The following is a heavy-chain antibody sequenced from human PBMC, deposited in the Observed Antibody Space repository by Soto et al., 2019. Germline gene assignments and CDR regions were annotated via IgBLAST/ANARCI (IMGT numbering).Heavy chain of an antibody. D-gene: IGHD6-13*01. CDR1: GGSISSGGYY. CDR2: IYYGGST. Sequence: PSETLSLTCTVSGGSISSGGYYWSWIRQHPGKGLEWIRYIYYGGSTYYNPSLKSRVTISVDTSKNQFSLKLSSVTAADTAVYYCASGTPPAMKPKPGIAGQKLGGYFDYWGQGTLVTVSS. J-gene: IGHJ4*02. V-gene: IGHV4-31*03. CDR3: ASGTPPAMKPKPGIAGQKLGGYFDY.